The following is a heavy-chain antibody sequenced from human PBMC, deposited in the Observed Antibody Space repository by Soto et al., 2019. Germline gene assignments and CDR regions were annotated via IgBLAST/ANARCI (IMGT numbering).Heavy chain of an antibody. J-gene: IGHJ4*02. Sequence: EVQLVESGGGLVQPGGSLRLSCAASGFTVSSNYMTWVRQAPGKGLEWVSVIYFGNTTYYADSVKGRFTISRDNSKNTLYLQMHSLRDEDKAVYYCARVEGYCDYWGRWGQGTLVTVSS. D-gene: IGHD4-17*01. CDR1: GFTVSSNY. CDR3: ARVEGYCDYWGR. V-gene: IGHV3-66*01. CDR2: IYFGNTT.